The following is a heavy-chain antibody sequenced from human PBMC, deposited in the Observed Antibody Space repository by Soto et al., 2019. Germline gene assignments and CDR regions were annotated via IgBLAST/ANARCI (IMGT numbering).Heavy chain of an antibody. Sequence: ASVKVSCKASGNTFTGYYMHWERQAPGQGLEWMGWINPNSGGTNYAQKFQGWVTMTRDTSISTAYIELSRLRSDDTAVNYSARAFSTAAGHLDFWGQGTLVTVSS. CDR2: INPNSGGT. D-gene: IGHD6-13*01. J-gene: IGHJ4*02. V-gene: IGHV1-2*04. CDR1: GNTFTGYY. CDR3: ARAFSTAAGHLDF.